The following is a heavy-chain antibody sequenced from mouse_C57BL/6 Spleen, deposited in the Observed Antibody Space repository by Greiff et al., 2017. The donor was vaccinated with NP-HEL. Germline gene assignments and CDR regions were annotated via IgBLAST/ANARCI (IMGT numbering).Heavy chain of an antibody. CDR1: GYTFTDYY. J-gene: IGHJ3*01. CDR2: INPNNGGT. Sequence: EVQLQQSGPELVKPGASVKISCKASGYTFTDYYMNWVKQSHGKSLEWIGDINPNNGGTSYNQKFKGKATLTVDKSSSTAYMELRSLTSEDSAVYYCARSSSYGSFAYWGHGTLVTVSA. V-gene: IGHV1-26*01. D-gene: IGHD1-1*01. CDR3: ARSSSYGSFAY.